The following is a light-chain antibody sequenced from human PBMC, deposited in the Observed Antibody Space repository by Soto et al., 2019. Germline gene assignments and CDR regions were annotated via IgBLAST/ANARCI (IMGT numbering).Light chain of an antibody. CDR1: QSVNNNY. Sequence: EIVLTQSPGTLSLSPGERATLSCRASQSVNNNYLAWYQQKPGQAPRLLIYGASSRATGIPDRFSGSGSGTDFTLTISRLEPEDFAVYYCQQYGSSPITFGQGTRLEIK. CDR2: GAS. CDR3: QQYGSSPIT. J-gene: IGKJ5*01. V-gene: IGKV3-20*01.